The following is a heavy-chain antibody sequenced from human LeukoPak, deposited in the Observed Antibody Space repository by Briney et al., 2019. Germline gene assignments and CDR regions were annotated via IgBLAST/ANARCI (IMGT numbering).Heavy chain of an antibody. Sequence: ASVKVSCKASGYTFTGYYMHWVRQAPGQGLEWMGIINPSVGSTSYAQKFQGRVTMTRDTSTSTVYMELSSLRSEDTAVYYCARGVVGRYSSGWYGVGVVDYWGQGTLVTVSS. D-gene: IGHD6-19*01. V-gene: IGHV1-46*01. CDR2: INPSVGST. CDR1: GYTFTGYY. J-gene: IGHJ4*02. CDR3: ARGVVGRYSSGWYGVGVVDY.